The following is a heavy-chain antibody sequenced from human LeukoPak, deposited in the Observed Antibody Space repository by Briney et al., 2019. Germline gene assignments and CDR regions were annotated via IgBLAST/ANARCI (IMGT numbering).Heavy chain of an antibody. V-gene: IGHV3-15*01. CDR2: ISSKSDGGTT. J-gene: IGHJ4*02. CDR3: ITEPHDYGDFTFGY. D-gene: IGHD4-17*01. Sequence: GGSLRLSCGASELAFKNVWMSWVRQAPGKGLEWVGRISSKSDGGTTDYAAPVKGRFTISRDDSTNTLSLQMSGLKAEDTALYFCITEPHDYGDFTFGYWGQGTLVTVSS. CDR1: ELAFKNVW.